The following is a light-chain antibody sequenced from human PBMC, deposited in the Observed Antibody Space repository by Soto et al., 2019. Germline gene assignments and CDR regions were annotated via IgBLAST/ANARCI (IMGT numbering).Light chain of an antibody. CDR2: AAS. V-gene: IGKV1-39*01. CDR3: QQSDSTVT. Sequence: DIQMTQSPSSLSASVGDRVTITCRASQSISSYLNCYQQKPGKAPTLLIYAASSLQSGVPSRFSGSGSGTDFTLTISSLQPEDFATYYCQQSDSTVTFGQGTKLESK. CDR1: QSISSY. J-gene: IGKJ2*01.